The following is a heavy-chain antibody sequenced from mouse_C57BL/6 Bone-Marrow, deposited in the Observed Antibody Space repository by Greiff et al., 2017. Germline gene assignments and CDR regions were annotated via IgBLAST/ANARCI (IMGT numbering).Heavy chain of an antibody. Sequence: EVKLMESGGGLVKPGGSLKLSCAASGFTFSSYAMSWVRQTPEKRLEWVATISDGGSYTYYPDNVKGRFTISRDNAKNNLYLQMSHLKSEDTAMYYCARVPYYYGRGAWFAYWGQGTLVTVSA. CDR2: ISDGGSYT. CDR3: ARVPYYYGRGAWFAY. D-gene: IGHD1-1*01. V-gene: IGHV5-4*03. CDR1: GFTFSSYA. J-gene: IGHJ3*01.